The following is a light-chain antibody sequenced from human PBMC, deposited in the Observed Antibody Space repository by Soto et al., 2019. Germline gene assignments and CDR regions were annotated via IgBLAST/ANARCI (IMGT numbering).Light chain of an antibody. J-gene: IGKJ1*01. CDR1: PSIRSN. CDR3: QQRYNWPWM. Sequence: EIVLTQSPATLSLSPGERATLSCRASPSIRSNLAWYPHKPGQAPRILLYDASNRANGIPGRFSGSGSGTDFTLTICNLEPEDFAVYYCQQRYNWPWMIGQGAKVEVK. V-gene: IGKV3D-11*03. CDR2: DAS.